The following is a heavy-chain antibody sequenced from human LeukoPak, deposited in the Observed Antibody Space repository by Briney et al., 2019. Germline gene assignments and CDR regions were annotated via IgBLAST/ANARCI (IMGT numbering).Heavy chain of an antibody. Sequence: ASVKVSCKASGYTFTSYGISWVRQAPGQGLEWMGWISAYNGNTNYAQKLQGRVTMTTDTSTSTAYIELRSLRSDDTAVYYCARFSIAVAGTFFDYWGQGTLVTVSS. CDR3: ARFSIAVAGTFFDY. V-gene: IGHV1-18*01. CDR1: GYTFTSYG. J-gene: IGHJ4*02. D-gene: IGHD6-19*01. CDR2: ISAYNGNT.